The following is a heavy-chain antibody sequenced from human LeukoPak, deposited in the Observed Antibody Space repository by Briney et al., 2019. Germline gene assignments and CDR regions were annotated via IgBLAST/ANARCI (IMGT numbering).Heavy chain of an antibody. J-gene: IGHJ4*02. CDR2: IYYSGST. CDR1: GGSISSSSYY. Sequence: SETLSLTCTVSGGSISSSSYYWGWIRQPPGKGLEWIGSIYYSGSTYYNPSLKSRVTISVDTSKNQFSLKLSSVTAADTAVYYCARGLLRFLEWFPLYFDYWGQGPLVTVSS. D-gene: IGHD3-3*01. V-gene: IGHV4-39*01. CDR3: ARGLLRFLEWFPLYFDY.